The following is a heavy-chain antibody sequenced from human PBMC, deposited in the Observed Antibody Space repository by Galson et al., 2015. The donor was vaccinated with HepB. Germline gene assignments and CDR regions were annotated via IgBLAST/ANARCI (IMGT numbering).Heavy chain of an antibody. D-gene: IGHD3-22*01. V-gene: IGHV3-23*01. CDR2: ISGSGGGT. Sequence: SLRPSCAASGFTFSSYAMSWVRQAPGEGLEWVSAISGSGGGTYYADSVKGRFTISRDNSKNTLYLQMNSLRAEDTAVYYCAKLPSFYYYDSSGYYPIWGQGTLVTVSS. CDR3: AKLPSFYYYDSSGYYPI. J-gene: IGHJ4*02. CDR1: GFTFSSYA.